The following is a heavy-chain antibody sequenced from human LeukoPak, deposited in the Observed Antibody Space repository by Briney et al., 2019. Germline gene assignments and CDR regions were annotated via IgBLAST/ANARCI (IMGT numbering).Heavy chain of an antibody. CDR3: ARVTNGYCSGGSCDYSHHDYYFDY. CDR1: GFTFSSYW. V-gene: IGHV3-7*04. J-gene: IGHJ4*02. Sequence: QPGGSLRLSCAASGFTFSSYWMSWVRQAPGKGLEWVANIKQDGSEKYYVDSVKGRFTISRDNAKNSLYLQMNSLRAEDTAVYYCARVTNGYCSGGSCDYSHHDYYFDYWGQGTLVTVSS. CDR2: IKQDGSEK. D-gene: IGHD2-15*01.